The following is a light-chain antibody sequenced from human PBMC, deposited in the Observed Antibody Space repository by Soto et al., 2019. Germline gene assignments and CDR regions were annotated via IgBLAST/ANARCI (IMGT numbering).Light chain of an antibody. CDR2: AAS. J-gene: IGKJ2*01. Sequence: DIQMTQSPSSLSASVGDRVTITCRASQTISTYLNWYQQKPGKAPKLLIYAASTLQSGVPSRFSGRGSGTNFPLTINRLQPEDFATYYCQQSHGIPYTFGQGTKLEIK. CDR3: QQSHGIPYT. V-gene: IGKV1-39*01. CDR1: QTISTY.